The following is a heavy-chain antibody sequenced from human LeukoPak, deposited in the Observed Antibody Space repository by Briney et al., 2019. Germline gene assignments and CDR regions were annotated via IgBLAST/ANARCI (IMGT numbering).Heavy chain of an antibody. Sequence: ASVTVSCTASGYTFTSYGISWVRQAPGQGLEWMGWISAYNGNTNYAQKLQGRVTMTTDTSTSTAYMELRSLRSDDTAVYYCARVGSCSSTSCYRPLQHWGQGTLVTVSS. CDR2: ISAYNGNT. CDR1: GYTFTSYG. V-gene: IGHV1-18*01. CDR3: ARVGSCSSTSCYRPLQH. J-gene: IGHJ1*01. D-gene: IGHD2-2*01.